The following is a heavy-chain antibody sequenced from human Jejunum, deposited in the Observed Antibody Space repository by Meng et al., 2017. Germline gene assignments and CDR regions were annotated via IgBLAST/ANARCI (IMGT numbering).Heavy chain of an antibody. CDR2: IYHSGAT. D-gene: IGHD2-21*02. CDR3: ARKISPVSAIY. V-gene: IGHV4-4*02. J-gene: IGHJ4*02. CDR1: GDSIISAKW. Sequence: QVQLQESGPRLVTLSVTLSLTCAVSGDSIISAKWWIWFRQPPGKGLEWIGEIYHSGATYVNPSLRSRLTMSVDKSKIQFSLNLTSVTAADTAVYYCARKISPVSAIYWGQGTLVTVSS.